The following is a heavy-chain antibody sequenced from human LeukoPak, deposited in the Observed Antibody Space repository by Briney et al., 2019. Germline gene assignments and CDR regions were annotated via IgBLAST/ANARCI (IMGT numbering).Heavy chain of an antibody. D-gene: IGHD5-12*01. CDR2: IRYDGSNK. CDR3: AKVNIVATTSSFDY. CDR1: GFTFSSYG. J-gene: IGHJ4*02. V-gene: IGHV3-30*02. Sequence: GGSLRLSCAASGFTFSSYGMHWVRQAPGKGLEWVAFIRYDGSNKYYADSVKGRFTISRDNSKNTLYLQMNSLGAEDTAVYYCAKVNIVATTSSFDYWGQGTLVTVSS.